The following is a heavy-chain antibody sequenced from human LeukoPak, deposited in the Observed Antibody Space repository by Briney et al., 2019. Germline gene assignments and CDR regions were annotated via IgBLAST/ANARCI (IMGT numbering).Heavy chain of an antibody. CDR2: ISYDGSNK. V-gene: IGHV3-30*18. J-gene: IGHJ4*02. CDR1: GFTFGVYG. CDR3: AKDRARFGELLTDY. D-gene: IGHD3-10*01. Sequence: GGSLRLSCAASGFTFGVYGMHWVRQAPGKGLEWVAVISYDGSNKYYADSVKGRFTISRDNSKNTLYLQMNSLRAEDTAVYYCAKDRARFGELLTDYWGQGTLVTVSS.